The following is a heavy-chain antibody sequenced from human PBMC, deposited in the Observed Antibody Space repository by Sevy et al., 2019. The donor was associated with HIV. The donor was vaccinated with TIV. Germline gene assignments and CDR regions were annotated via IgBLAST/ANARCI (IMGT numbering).Heavy chain of an antibody. V-gene: IGHV4-59*08. CDR1: GGSITSLY. J-gene: IGHJ4*02. D-gene: IGHD1-26*01. Sequence: SETLSLTCTVSGGSITSLYWNWIRQPPGKGLEWIANIYYNGHINYNPSLKSRGTLSLDTSKNQFCLRLSSVTAADTAMYYCAGENAWGRGYSWGQGTLVTVSS. CDR2: IYYNGHI. CDR3: AGENAWGRGYS.